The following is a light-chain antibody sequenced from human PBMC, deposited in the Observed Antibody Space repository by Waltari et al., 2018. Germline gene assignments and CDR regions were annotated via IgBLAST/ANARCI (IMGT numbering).Light chain of an antibody. CDR3: QQHRNWPLT. J-gene: IGKJ4*01. Sequence: EIVLTQSPAILSFSPGERASLSCRASQSVINYLAWYQQKPGQAPRLLIYGAANRATGIPARFSGSGSGTDFTLTISRLEPDDFAVYYCQQHRNWPLTFGGGTKVEIK. CDR1: QSVINY. CDR2: GAA. V-gene: IGKV3-11*01.